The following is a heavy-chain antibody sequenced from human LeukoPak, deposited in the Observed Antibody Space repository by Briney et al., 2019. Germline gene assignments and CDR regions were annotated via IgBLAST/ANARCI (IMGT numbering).Heavy chain of an antibody. D-gene: IGHD3-22*01. CDR2: IKQDGSEK. V-gene: IGHV3-7*01. CDR3: ARSGSSGYLDY. CDR1: GFTCSSYW. J-gene: IGHJ4*02. Sequence: GGSLRLSCAASGFTCSSYWMSWVRQAPGKGLEWVANIKQDGSEKYYVDSVKGRFTISRDNAKNSLYLQMNSLRAEDTAVYYCARSGSSGYLDYWGQGTLVTVSS.